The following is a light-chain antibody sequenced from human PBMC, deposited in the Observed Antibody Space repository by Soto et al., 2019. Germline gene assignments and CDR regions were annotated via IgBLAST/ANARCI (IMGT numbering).Light chain of an antibody. CDR2: KAS. CDR3: EQDKCHRLT. V-gene: IGKV1-5*03. Sequence: PGMQSASTLSGDVGGRVTITCRASQTISSWLAWYQQKPGKAPKLLIYKASTLKSGVPSRFSGSGSGTEFTLTIIIWLPDDFLAEGSEQDKCHRLTFGRGTKVDIK. CDR1: QTISSW. J-gene: IGKJ1*01.